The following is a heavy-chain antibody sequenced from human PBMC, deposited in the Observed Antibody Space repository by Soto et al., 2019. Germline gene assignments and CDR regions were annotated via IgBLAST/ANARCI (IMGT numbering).Heavy chain of an antibody. D-gene: IGHD2-2*01. Sequence: GGSLRLSYAASGFTFSSYSMNWVRQAPGKGLVWVSCINTSRSTINNADSVKGRFTISRDNAQNSVYLQMNSLRAEDTAVYYCTRATAVSFDYWGRGTLVTVSS. CDR3: TRATAVSFDY. V-gene: IGHV3-48*01. CDR2: INTSRSTI. J-gene: IGHJ4*02. CDR1: GFTFSSYS.